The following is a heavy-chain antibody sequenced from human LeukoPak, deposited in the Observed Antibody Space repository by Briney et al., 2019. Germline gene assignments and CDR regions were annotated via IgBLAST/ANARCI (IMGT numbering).Heavy chain of an antibody. CDR1: GYTFTSYA. D-gene: IGHD4-17*01. J-gene: IGHJ6*03. CDR3: ARGPDYGDYSYYYYMDV. Sequence: ASVKVSCKASGYTFTSYAMNWVRQAPGQGLEWMGWINTNTGNPTYAQGFTGRFVFSLDTSVSTAYLQISSLKAEDTAVYYCARGPDYGDYSYYYYMDVWGKGTTVTVSS. CDR2: INTNTGNP. V-gene: IGHV7-4-1*02.